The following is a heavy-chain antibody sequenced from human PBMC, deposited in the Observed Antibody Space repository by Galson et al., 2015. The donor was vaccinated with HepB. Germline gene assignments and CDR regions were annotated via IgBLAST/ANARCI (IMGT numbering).Heavy chain of an antibody. Sequence: SVKVSCKASGGTFSSYAISWVRQAPGQGLEWMGGIIPIFGTANYAQKFQGRVTITADESTSTAYMELSSLRSEDTAVYYCARGGDSGSYSGGMDVWGQGTTVTVSS. J-gene: IGHJ6*02. CDR2: IIPIFGTA. CDR1: GGTFSSYA. V-gene: IGHV1-69*13. CDR3: ARGGDSGSYSGGMDV. D-gene: IGHD1-26*01.